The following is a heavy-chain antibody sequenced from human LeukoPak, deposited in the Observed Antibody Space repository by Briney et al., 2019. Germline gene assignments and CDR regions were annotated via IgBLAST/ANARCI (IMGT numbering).Heavy chain of an antibody. Sequence: SETLSLTCTVSGGSISSYYWSWIRQRAGKGLEWIGRIYTSGSTNYNPSLKSRVTMSVDTSKNQFSLKLSSVTAADTAVYYCARDGHYYDSSAPTFGNWFDPWGQGTLVTVSS. V-gene: IGHV4-4*07. J-gene: IGHJ5*02. D-gene: IGHD3-22*01. CDR2: IYTSGST. CDR3: ARDGHYYDSSAPTFGNWFDP. CDR1: GGSISSYY.